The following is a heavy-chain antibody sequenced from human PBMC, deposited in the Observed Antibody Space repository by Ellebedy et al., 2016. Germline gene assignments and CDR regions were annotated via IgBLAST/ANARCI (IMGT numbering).Heavy chain of an antibody. CDR2: IYYSGST. J-gene: IGHJ5*02. D-gene: IGHD2-2*01. CDR1: GGSISSYY. Sequence: SETLSLXCTVPGGSISSYYWGWIRQPPGKGLEWIGSIYYSGSTYYNPSLKSRVTISVDTSKNQFSLKLSSVTAADTAVYYCASYYCSSTSCYSGWFNPWGQGTLVTVSS. V-gene: IGHV4-39*01. CDR3: ASYYCSSTSCYSGWFNP.